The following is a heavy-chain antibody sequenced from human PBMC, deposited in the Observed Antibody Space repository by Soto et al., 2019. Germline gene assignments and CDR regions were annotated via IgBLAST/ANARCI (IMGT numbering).Heavy chain of an antibody. J-gene: IGHJ4*02. CDR2: INQDGSEK. D-gene: IGHD6-19*01. Sequence: EVQLVESGGGLVQPGGSLRLSCAASGFTFSAYWMSWVRQAPGTGLEWVANINQDGSEKYYVDSVKGRFTISRDNAKNSLYLQMNSLRADDTAVYYCARLTGSSRYRGLFDFWGQGTLVTVSS. CDR3: ARLTGSSRYRGLFDF. V-gene: IGHV3-7*05. CDR1: GFTFSAYW.